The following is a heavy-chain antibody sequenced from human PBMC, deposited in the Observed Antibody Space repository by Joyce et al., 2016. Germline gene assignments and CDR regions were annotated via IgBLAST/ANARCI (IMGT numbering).Heavy chain of an antibody. J-gene: IGHJ4*02. Sequence: QVQLQQWGAGLLKPSETLSLTCAVSGGAFRGFFWTWVRKAPGKGLEWIGDINNSGVTNYNPSLKTRVTFSVDTSKNQFSLKLTSLSAADTAVYYCARSQWLAPLMYWGQGTPVTVSS. CDR1: GGAFRGFF. D-gene: IGHD6-19*01. CDR2: INNSGVT. CDR3: ARSQWLAPLMY. V-gene: IGHV4-34*01.